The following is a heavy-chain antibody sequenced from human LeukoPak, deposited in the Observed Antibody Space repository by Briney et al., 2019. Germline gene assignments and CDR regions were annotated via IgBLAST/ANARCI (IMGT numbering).Heavy chain of an antibody. CDR1: GFTFSSYD. Sequence: GRSLRLSCAASGFTFSSYDMHWVRQAPGKGLERVAVIWYDGSNKYYADSVKGRFTISRDNSKNTLYLQMNSLRAEDTAVYYCARSYCSGGSCYFTYYYYYGMDVWGKGTTVTVSS. D-gene: IGHD2-15*01. CDR2: IWYDGSNK. J-gene: IGHJ6*04. CDR3: ARSYCSGGSCYFTYYYYYGMDV. V-gene: IGHV3-33*01.